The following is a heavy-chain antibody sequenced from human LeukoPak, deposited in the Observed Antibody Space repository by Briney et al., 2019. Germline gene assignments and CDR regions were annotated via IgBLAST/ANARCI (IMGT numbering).Heavy chain of an antibody. CDR2: INQDGSEK. Sequence: AGGSLRLSCVASGFTFSNSWMIWVRQAPGKGPEWVASINQDGSEKYYVDSVKGRFTIFKDNAKNSLYLQMYRMSVEDMAIYYCARDRGPNTFDYWGQGTLVTVSS. V-gene: IGHV3-7*01. J-gene: IGHJ4*02. CDR1: GFTFSNSW. D-gene: IGHD3-10*01. CDR3: ARDRGPNTFDY.